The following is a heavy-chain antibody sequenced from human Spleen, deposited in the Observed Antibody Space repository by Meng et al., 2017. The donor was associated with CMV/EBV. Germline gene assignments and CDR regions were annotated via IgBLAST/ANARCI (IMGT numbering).Heavy chain of an antibody. J-gene: IGHJ6*02. CDR3: ARGGYGDYRTMDV. CDR1: GGSFSEFY. Sequence: SETLSLTCGVYGGSFSEFYWSWIRQPPGKGLEWIGEINHSGSTSYNPSLKSRVTISVDTSKNQFSLKLSSLTAADTSVYYCARGGYGDYRTMDVWGQGTTVTVSS. CDR2: INHSGST. V-gene: IGHV4-34*01. D-gene: IGHD4-17*01.